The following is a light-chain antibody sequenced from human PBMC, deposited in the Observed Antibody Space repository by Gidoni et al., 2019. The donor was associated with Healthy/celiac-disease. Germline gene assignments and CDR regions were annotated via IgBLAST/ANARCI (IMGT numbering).Light chain of an antibody. J-gene: IGKJ2*01. CDR3: QQSYSTPPYT. V-gene: IGKV1-39*01. CDR1: QSISSY. Sequence: IQMTQSPSSQSASVGDRVTIPCRASQSISSYLNWYQQKPAKAPKRLIYAASSLQSGVPSRFSGSGSGTDFTLTISSLQPEDVATYYCQQSYSTPPYTFGQGTKLEIK. CDR2: AAS.